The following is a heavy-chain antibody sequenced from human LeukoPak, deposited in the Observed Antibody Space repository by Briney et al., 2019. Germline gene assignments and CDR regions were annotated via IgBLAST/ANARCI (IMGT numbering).Heavy chain of an antibody. CDR2: INPNSGGT. CDR1: GYTFTGYY. CDR3: AGWCSSTSCHRDY. V-gene: IGHV1-2*02. J-gene: IGHJ4*02. Sequence: ASVKVSCKASGYTFTGYYMHWVRQAPGQGLEWMGWINPNSGGTNYAQKFQGRVTMTRDTSISTAYMELSRLRSDDTAVYYCAGWCSSTSCHRDYWGQGTLVTVSS. D-gene: IGHD2-2*02.